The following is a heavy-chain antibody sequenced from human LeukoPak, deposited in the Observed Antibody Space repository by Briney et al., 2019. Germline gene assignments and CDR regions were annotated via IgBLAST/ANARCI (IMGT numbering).Heavy chain of an antibody. D-gene: IGHD6-19*01. Sequence: SETLSLTCTVSGGSISSGGYYRSWIRQHPGKGLEWIGYIYYSGSTYYNPSLKSRVTISVDTSKNQFSLKLSSVTAADTAVYYCARMGYSSGWSPYYFDYWGQGTLVTVSS. CDR1: GGSISSGGYY. CDR3: ARMGYSSGWSPYYFDY. J-gene: IGHJ4*02. CDR2: IYYSGST. V-gene: IGHV4-31*03.